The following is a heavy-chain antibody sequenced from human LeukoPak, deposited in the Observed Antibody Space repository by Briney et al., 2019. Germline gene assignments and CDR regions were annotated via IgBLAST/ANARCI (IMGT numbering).Heavy chain of an antibody. CDR2: IHDNGDS. V-gene: IGHV4-4*07. D-gene: IGHD2-15*01. Sequence: SETLSLTCALSGESCSGYFWSWIRQPAGKGLEWSGRIHDNGDSNHNPSLKSRVTMALGTSGNQVSLKLTSVTAADPAVYYCARAPSGCGGTCPSDYWGPGTLVTVPS. CDR3: ARAPSGCGGTCPSDY. J-gene: IGHJ4*02. CDR1: GESCSGYF.